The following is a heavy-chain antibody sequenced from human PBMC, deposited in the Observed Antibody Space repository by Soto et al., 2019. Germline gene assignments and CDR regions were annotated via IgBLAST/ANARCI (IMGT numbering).Heavy chain of an antibody. CDR2: IDSSREK. CDR3: ARRHLAVAVSPWFDP. V-gene: IGHV2-26*01. Sequence: QVTLKESGPVLVKPTETLTLRCTVSGLSITDSEMGVSWIRQPPGQALEWLAHIDSSREKSYRTFLKSRLAISKDTSKSQIVLTMTNMDPADTATYYCARRHLAVAVSPWFDPWGQGIPVTVSS. D-gene: IGHD6-19*01. J-gene: IGHJ5*02. CDR1: GLSITDSEMG.